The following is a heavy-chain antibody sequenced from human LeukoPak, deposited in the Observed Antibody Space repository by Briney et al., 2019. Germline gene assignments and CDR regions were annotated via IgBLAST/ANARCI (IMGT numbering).Heavy chain of an antibody. Sequence: GASVKVSCKASGGTFSSYAISWVRQAPGQGLEWMGGIIPIFGTANYAQKFQGRVTITADKSTSTAYMELSSLRSEDTAVYYCARDPRGYSYGTGAFDIWGQGTTVTVSS. J-gene: IGHJ3*02. V-gene: IGHV1-69*06. CDR1: GGTFSSYA. CDR3: ARDPRGYSYGTGAFDI. CDR2: IIPIFGTA. D-gene: IGHD5-18*01.